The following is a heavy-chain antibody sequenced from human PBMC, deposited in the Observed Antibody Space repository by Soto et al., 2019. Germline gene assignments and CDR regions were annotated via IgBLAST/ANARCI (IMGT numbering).Heavy chain of an antibody. CDR1: GFTFSNYA. CDR2: IGVSGTGT. Sequence: EVQLLESGGGLVQPGGSLRLSCAASGFTFSNYAMHWVRQAPGKGLEWVSGIGVSGTGTYYADSVKGRFTISRDNSKNTVYLQMNSLRVDDTAVYYCAKKTAGTQPFEYWGQGTLVNVSA. D-gene: IGHD3-10*01. V-gene: IGHV3-23*01. J-gene: IGHJ4*02. CDR3: AKKTAGTQPFEY.